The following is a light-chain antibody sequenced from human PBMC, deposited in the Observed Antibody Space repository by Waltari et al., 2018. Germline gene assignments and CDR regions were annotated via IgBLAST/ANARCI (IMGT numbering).Light chain of an antibody. Sequence: QLALTQSPSASASLGASVRLTCTLTSGHSNYAIAWHQQQSEKGPRYLMKVNSDGSHTKGDGIPDRFSGSSSGTERYLTISSLQSEDEADYYCQTWGTGIQVFGGGTRLTVL. CDR1: SGHSNYA. J-gene: IGLJ3*02. CDR2: VNSDGSH. V-gene: IGLV4-69*01. CDR3: QTWGTGIQV.